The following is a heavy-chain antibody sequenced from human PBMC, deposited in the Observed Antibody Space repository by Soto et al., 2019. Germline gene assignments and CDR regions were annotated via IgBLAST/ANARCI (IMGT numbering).Heavy chain of an antibody. Sequence: QVQLVQSGAEVKKPGSSVKVSCKASGGTFSSYAISWVRQAPGQGLEWMGGIIPIFGTANYAQKFQGRVTITADESTSTAYMELSSLRSEDTAVYYCARDERKWELLTGNWFDPWGQGTLVTVSS. J-gene: IGHJ5*02. CDR3: ARDERKWELLTGNWFDP. D-gene: IGHD1-26*01. V-gene: IGHV1-69*12. CDR1: GGTFSSYA. CDR2: IIPIFGTA.